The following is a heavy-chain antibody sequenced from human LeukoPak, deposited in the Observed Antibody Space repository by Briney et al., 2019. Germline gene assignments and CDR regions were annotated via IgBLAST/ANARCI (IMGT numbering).Heavy chain of an antibody. D-gene: IGHD6-13*01. CDR1: GFTFDDYG. V-gene: IGHV3-23*01. CDR3: AKDKESSSWYDLGFQH. CDR2: ISGSGGST. Sequence: GGSLRLSCAASGFTFDDYGMSWVRQAPGKGLEWVSAISGSGGSTYYADSVKGRFTISRDNSKNTLYLQMNSLRAEDTAVYYCAKDKESSSWYDLGFQHWGQGTLVTVSS. J-gene: IGHJ1*01.